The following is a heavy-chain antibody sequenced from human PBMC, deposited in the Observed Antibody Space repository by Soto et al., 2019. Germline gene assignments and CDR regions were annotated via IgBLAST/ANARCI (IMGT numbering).Heavy chain of an antibody. D-gene: IGHD3-10*01. CDR2: INPSVGST. Sequence: ASVKVSCKASGGTFSSYAISWVRQAPGQGLEWMGRINPSVGSTSYAQKFQGRVTMTRDTSTSTVYMELSSLRSEDTAVYYCARDHYYGSGSGSYYYGMDVWGQGTTVTVSS. J-gene: IGHJ6*02. V-gene: IGHV1-46*01. CDR1: GGTFSSYA. CDR3: ARDHYYGSGSGSYYYGMDV.